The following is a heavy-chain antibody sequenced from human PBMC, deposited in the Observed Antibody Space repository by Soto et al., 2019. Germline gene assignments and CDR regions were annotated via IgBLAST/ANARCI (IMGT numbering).Heavy chain of an antibody. V-gene: IGHV1-69*01. J-gene: IGHJ5*02. Sequence: QVQLVQSGAEVKKPGSSVKVSCKASGGTFSSYAISWVRQAPGQGLEWMGGVIPIFGTAHYAQKFQGRVTITADESTSTAYMELSSLRSEDTAVYYCARDVYCSGGSCYPHTSNWFDPWGQGTLVTVSS. D-gene: IGHD2-15*01. CDR3: ARDVYCSGGSCYPHTSNWFDP. CDR2: VIPIFGTA. CDR1: GGTFSSYA.